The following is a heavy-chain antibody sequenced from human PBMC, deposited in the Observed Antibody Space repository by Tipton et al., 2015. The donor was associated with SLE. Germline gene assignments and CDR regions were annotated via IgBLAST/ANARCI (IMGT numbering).Heavy chain of an antibody. CDR1: GYSFTDYW. Sequence: VQLVQSGAEVKKPGESLKISCKGSGYSFTDYWIGWVRQMPGKGLEWLGVIYPDDSDTRYRPSFRGQVTISADKSISTAYLQWSSLKASDTAMYYCASQAHNESPGVFDIWSQGTMVTVSS. J-gene: IGHJ3*02. CDR2: IYPDDSDT. V-gene: IGHV5-51*03. CDR3: ASQAHNESPGVFDI. D-gene: IGHD2-8*01.